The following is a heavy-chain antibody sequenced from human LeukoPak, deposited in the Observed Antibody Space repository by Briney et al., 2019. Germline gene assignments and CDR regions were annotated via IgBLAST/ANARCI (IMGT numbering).Heavy chain of an antibody. Sequence: GGSLRLSCAASGFTFSSYSMNWVRQAPGKGLEWVSSISSSSYIYYADSVKGRFTISRDNAKNSLYLQMNSLRAEDTAVYYCARVFGVLTVPSLDYWGQGTLVTVSS. CDR1: GFTFSSYS. V-gene: IGHV3-21*01. J-gene: IGHJ4*02. CDR3: ARVFGVLTVPSLDY. CDR2: ISSSSYI. D-gene: IGHD3-3*01.